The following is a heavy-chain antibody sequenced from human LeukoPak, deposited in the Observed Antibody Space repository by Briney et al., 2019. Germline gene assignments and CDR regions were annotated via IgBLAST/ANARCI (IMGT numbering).Heavy chain of an antibody. CDR3: ARLKVSKAKGGYYYYYYYMDV. D-gene: IGHD5-12*01. CDR2: IYHSGST. J-gene: IGHJ6*03. Sequence: SETLSLTCTVSGYSISSGYYWGWIRQPPGKGLEWIGSIYHSGSTYYNPSLKSRVTISVDRSKNQFSLKVSSETAARPAGYYLARLKVSKAKGGYYYYYYYMDVWGKGTTVTVSS. V-gene: IGHV4-38-2*02. CDR1: GYSISSGYY.